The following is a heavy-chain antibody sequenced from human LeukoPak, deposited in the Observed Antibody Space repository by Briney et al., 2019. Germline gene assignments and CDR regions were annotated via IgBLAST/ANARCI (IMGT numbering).Heavy chain of an antibody. CDR3: ARDTNYGSGSYYPPDYSGMDV. Sequence: GGSLRLSCAASGFTFSSYSMNWVREAPGEGLEWGSSISGSSRYIYYADSGKGGFTISRDIAKNSLYLQMKSRRAGDTEGYYWARDTNYGSGSYYPPDYSGMDVWGQGTTVTVSS. J-gene: IGHJ6*02. D-gene: IGHD3-10*01. CDR1: GFTFSSYS. CDR2: ISGSSRYI. V-gene: IGHV3-21*01.